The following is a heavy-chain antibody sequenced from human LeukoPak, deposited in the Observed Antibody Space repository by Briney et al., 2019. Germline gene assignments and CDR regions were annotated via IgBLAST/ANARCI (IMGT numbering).Heavy chain of an antibody. J-gene: IGHJ3*02. V-gene: IGHV3-20*04. CDR2: INWNGGST. D-gene: IGHD3-22*01. CDR3: ARDLDSSGYYYSLDAFDI. CDR1: GFTFDDYG. Sequence: GGSLRLSCAASGFTFDDYGMSWVRQAPGKGLEWVSGINWNGGSTGYADSVKGRFTISRDNAKNSLYLQMNSLRAEDTALCYCARDLDSSGYYYSLDAFDIWGQGTMVTVSS.